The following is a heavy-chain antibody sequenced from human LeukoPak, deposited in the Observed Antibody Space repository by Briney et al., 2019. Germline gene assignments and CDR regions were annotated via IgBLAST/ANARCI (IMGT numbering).Heavy chain of an antibody. J-gene: IGHJ4*02. Sequence: ASVTVSCKTSGYTFTGYYLHWVRQARGKGLAGMGGFDPEDGETIYAQKFQGRVNMTDDTTTDTAYMELSSLRSEDTAVYYCATSYTPKDGYNSLHFDYWGQGTLVTVSS. D-gene: IGHD5-24*01. CDR3: ATSYTPKDGYNSLHFDY. CDR1: GYTFTGYY. CDR2: FDPEDGET. V-gene: IGHV1-24*01.